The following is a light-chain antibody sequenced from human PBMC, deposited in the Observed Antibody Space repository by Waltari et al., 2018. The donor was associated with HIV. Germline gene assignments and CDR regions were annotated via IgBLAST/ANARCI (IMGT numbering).Light chain of an antibody. V-gene: IGLV1-51*01. CDR1: TFIIGITY. CDR3: GTWDNSLRAGV. Sequence: QAVLPPPPPGSAAHGQKVSIPCPGNTFIIGITYVSWYQQLPGRAPKLLINNTNERPSGIPDRFSGSVSDTSATLGITGLQTGDEADYYCGTWDNSLRAGVFGGGTKLTVL. CDR2: NTN. J-gene: IGLJ2*01.